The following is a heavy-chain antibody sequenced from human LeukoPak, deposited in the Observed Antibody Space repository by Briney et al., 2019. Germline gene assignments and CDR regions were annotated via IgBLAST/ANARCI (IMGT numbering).Heavy chain of an antibody. D-gene: IGHD3-22*01. CDR2: ISSSSSYI. Sequence: PGGSLRLSCAASGFTFSSYSVNWVRQAPGKGLEWVSSISSSSSYIYYADSVKGRFTISRDNAKNSLYLQMNSLRAEDTAVYYCARQLGGSSGYYFDYWGQGTLVTVSS. CDR1: GFTFSSYS. V-gene: IGHV3-21*01. J-gene: IGHJ4*02. CDR3: ARQLGGSSGYYFDY.